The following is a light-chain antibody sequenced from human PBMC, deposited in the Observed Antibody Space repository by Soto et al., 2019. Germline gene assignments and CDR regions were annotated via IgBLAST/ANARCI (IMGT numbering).Light chain of an antibody. CDR1: QSLLHSNGYNY. J-gene: IGKJ1*01. Sequence: DIVMTQSPLSLPVTPGEPASISCRSSQSLLHSNGYNYLDWYLQKPGQSPQLLIYLGSNRASGVTDRFSGGGSGTDYTLKISSVEAEDVGVYYCLQALQTRTCGEGTKVEIK. V-gene: IGKV2-28*01. CDR2: LGS. CDR3: LQALQTRT.